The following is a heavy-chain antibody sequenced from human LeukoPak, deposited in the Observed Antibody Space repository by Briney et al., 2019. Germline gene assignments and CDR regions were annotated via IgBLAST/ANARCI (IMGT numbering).Heavy chain of an antibody. J-gene: IGHJ4*02. CDR1: GYTLTELS. CDR2: FDPEDGET. CDR3: ATIPHRRYCSGGSCYS. V-gene: IGHV1-24*01. Sequence: ASVKVSCKVSGYTLTELSMHWVRQAPGKGLERMGGFDPEDGETIYAQKFQGRVTMTEDTSTDTAYMELSSLRSEDTAVYYCATIPHRRYCSGGSCYSWGQGTLVTVSS. D-gene: IGHD2-15*01.